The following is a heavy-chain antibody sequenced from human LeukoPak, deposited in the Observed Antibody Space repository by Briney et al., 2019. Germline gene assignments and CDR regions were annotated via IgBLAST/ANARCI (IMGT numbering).Heavy chain of an antibody. CDR3: ARVNYYDSSDAYYYMDV. CDR2: MCYTGST. V-gene: IGHV4-39*07. J-gene: IGHJ6*03. D-gene: IGHD3-22*01. Sequence: SESLSVTCTVPGGSINSCRYYWGWLRQPPGKGLEWLGCMCYTGSTYYNPSLKSRVTISIDTSKSQFSLKLSSVTAADTAVYYCARVNYYDSSDAYYYMDVWGRGTTVTVSS. CDR1: GGSINSCRYY.